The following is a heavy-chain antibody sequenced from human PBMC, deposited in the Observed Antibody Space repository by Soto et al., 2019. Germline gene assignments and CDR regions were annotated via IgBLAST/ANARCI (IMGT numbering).Heavy chain of an antibody. J-gene: IGHJ3*02. V-gene: IGHV4-31*03. Sequence: QVQLQESGPGLVKPSQTLSLTCTVSGGSISSGGYYWSWIRQHPGKGLEWIGYIYYSGSTYYNPSLKIRVNISVDASKNQCPRKLSFGTAGDTAVYYWARDPRGRWGIWGQGTMVTVSS. D-gene: IGHD3-16*01. CDR1: GGSISSGGYY. CDR2: IYYSGST. CDR3: ARDPRGRWGI.